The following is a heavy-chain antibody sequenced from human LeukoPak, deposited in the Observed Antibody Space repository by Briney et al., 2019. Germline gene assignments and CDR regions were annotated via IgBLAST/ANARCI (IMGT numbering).Heavy chain of an antibody. CDR3: AKYVWGSYPTFEDY. J-gene: IGHJ4*02. V-gene: IGHV4-59*01. Sequence: SETLSLTRTVSGGSISSYYWSWIRQPPRRGLEWSGYISYSGSTNYNPSLKSRVTISVDTSKNQFSLKLSSVTAADTAVYYCAKYVWGSYPTFEDYWGQGTLVTVSS. CDR1: GGSISSYY. D-gene: IGHD3-16*02. CDR2: ISYSGST.